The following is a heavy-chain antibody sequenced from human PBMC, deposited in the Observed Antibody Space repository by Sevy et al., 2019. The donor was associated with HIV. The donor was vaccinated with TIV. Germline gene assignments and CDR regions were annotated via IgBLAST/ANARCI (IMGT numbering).Heavy chain of an antibody. J-gene: IGHJ4*02. V-gene: IGHV1-2*02. CDR3: ARDLSTSWYSFDY. CDR2: INPNSGGT. Sequence: ASVKVSCKASGYTFTGYYIHWVRQAPGQGLEWVGWINPNSGGTKYAQKFQGRVTMTRDTSISTAYMELNRLRSDDTALYYCARDLSTSWYSFDYWGQGTLVTVSS. D-gene: IGHD6-13*01. CDR1: GYTFTGYY.